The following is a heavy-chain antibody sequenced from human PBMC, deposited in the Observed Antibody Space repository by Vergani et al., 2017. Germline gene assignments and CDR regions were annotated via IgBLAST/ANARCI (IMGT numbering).Heavy chain of an antibody. CDR3: ARGVGDGSGSSPLYYYYGMDV. CDR1: GGSISSGSYY. CDR2: IYTSGST. Sequence: QVQLQESGPGLVKPSQTLSLTCTVSGGSISSGSYYWSWIRQPAGKGLEWIGRIYTSGSTNYNPSLKSRVTISVDTSKNQFSLKLSSVTAADTALYYCARGVGDGSGSSPLYYYYGMDVWGQGTTVTVSS. D-gene: IGHD3-10*01. V-gene: IGHV4-61*02. J-gene: IGHJ6*02.